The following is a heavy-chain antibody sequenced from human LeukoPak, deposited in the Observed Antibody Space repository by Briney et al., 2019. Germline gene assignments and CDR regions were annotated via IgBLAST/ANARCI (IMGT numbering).Heavy chain of an antibody. J-gene: IGHJ4*02. CDR2: IYYSGCT. D-gene: IGHD1-26*01. V-gene: IGHV4-39*01. CDR3: ASIYLVGATRPFDY. CDR1: GGSISSSSYY. Sequence: KPSETLSLACTVSGGSISSSSYYWGWIRQPPGKGLEWIGSIYYSGCTYYNPSLKSRVTISVDTSKNQFSLKLSSVTAADTAVYYCASIYLVGATRPFDYWGQGTLVTVSS.